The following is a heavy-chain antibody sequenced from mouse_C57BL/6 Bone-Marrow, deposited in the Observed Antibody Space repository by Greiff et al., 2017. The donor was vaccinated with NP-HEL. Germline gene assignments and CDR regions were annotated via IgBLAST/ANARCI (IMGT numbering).Heavy chain of an antibody. V-gene: IGHV1-81*01. J-gene: IGHJ2*01. Sequence: VKVVESGAELARPGASVKLSCKASGYTFTSYGISWVKQRTGQGLEWIGEIYPRSGNTYYNEKFKGKATLTADKSSSTAYMELRSLTSEDSAVYFCARSLYYGSSYFDYWGQGTTLTVSS. CDR1: GYTFTSYG. CDR2: IYPRSGNT. D-gene: IGHD1-1*01. CDR3: ARSLYYGSSYFDY.